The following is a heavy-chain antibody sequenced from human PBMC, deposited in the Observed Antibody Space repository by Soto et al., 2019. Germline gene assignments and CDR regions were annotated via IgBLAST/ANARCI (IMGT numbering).Heavy chain of an antibody. CDR1: GFTFGDYA. D-gene: IGHD3-3*01. CDR2: IRSKAYGGTT. J-gene: IGHJ6*02. V-gene: IGHV3-49*04. CDR3: TRADPYDFWSGYSLYYYYGMDV. Sequence: PGGSLRLSCTASGFTFGDYAMSWVRQAPGKGLEWVGFIRSKAYGGTTEYAASVKGRFTISRDDSKSIAYLQMNSLKTEDTAVYYCTRADPYDFWSGYSLYYYYGMDVWGQGTTVTVS.